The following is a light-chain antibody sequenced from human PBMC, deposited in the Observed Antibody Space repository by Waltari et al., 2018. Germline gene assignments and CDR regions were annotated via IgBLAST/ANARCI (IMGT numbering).Light chain of an antibody. V-gene: IGKV3-20*01. CDR1: QSVNNNY. CDR3: QQYSSPSMYI. CDR2: GAS. Sequence: EIVLTQSPCTLSLFPGERATLSCRASQSVNNNYLAWYQQKPGQTPRPLIYGASNRATGISDRFSGSGSGTDFTLTISRLEPADSAVYYCQQYSSPSMYIFGQGTKLEMK. J-gene: IGKJ2*01.